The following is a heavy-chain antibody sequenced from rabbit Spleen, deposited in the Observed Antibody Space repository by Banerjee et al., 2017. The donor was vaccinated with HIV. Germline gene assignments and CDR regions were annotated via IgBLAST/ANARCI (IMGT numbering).Heavy chain of an antibody. J-gene: IGHJ4*01. CDR2: LYTDVLTT. CDR1: GFSFSSSDW. CDR3: ARNFDL. V-gene: IGHV1S45*01. Sequence: QEQLEESGGDLVKPGASLTVTCTASGFSFSSSDWMCWVRQAPGKGLEWIGCLYTDVLTTWYASWAKGRFTISKTSSTTVTLQMTSLTAADTATYFCARNFDLWGQGTLVTVS.